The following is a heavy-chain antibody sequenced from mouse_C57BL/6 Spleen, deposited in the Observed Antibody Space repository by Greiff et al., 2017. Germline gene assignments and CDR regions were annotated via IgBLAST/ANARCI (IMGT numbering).Heavy chain of an antibody. CDR3: ARDLITTVVATDYAMDY. Sequence: QVQLQQPGAELVKPGASVKMSCKASGYTFTSYWITWVKQRPGQGLEWIGDIYPGSGSTNYNEKFKSKATLTVDTSSSTAYMQLSSLTSEDSAVYYCARDLITTVVATDYAMDYWGQGTSVTVSS. V-gene: IGHV1-55*01. CDR1: GYTFTSYW. D-gene: IGHD1-1*01. CDR2: IYPGSGST. J-gene: IGHJ4*01.